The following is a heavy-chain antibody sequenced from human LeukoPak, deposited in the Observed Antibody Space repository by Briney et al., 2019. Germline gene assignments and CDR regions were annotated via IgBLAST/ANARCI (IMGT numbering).Heavy chain of an antibody. D-gene: IGHD3-22*01. Sequence: SETLSLICTGSGGSISSYYWSWIRQPPGKGLEWIGYIYYSGSTNYNPSLKSRVTISLDTSQNQFSLKLSSVTAADTAVYYCARGGPYYYDSSGYYWGQGTLVTVSS. V-gene: IGHV4-59*01. CDR3: ARGGPYYYDSSGYY. CDR1: GGSISSYY. CDR2: IYYSGST. J-gene: IGHJ4*02.